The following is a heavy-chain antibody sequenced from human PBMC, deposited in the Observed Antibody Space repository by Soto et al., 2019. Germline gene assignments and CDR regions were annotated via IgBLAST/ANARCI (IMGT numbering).Heavy chain of an antibody. CDR3: ARDNDFCIGYYIPYYYGMDV. Sequence: ASVKVSCKASGYTFTSYYMHWVRQAPGQGLEWMGIINPSGGSTSYAQKFQGRVTMTRDTSTSTVYMELSSLRSEDTAVYYCARDNDFCIGYYIPYYYGMDVWGQGTTVTVSS. D-gene: IGHD3-3*01. J-gene: IGHJ6*02. CDR1: GYTFTSYY. CDR2: INPSGGST. V-gene: IGHV1-46*01.